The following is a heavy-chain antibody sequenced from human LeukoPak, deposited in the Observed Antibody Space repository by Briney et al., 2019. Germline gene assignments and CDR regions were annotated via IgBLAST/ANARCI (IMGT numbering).Heavy chain of an antibody. J-gene: IGHJ4*02. CDR2: IYYSGST. V-gene: IGHV4-59*01. CDR3: ARIDSVKYYFDY. D-gene: IGHD3-16*02. CDR1: GGSISSYY. Sequence: SETLSLTCTVSGGSISSYYWSWIRQPPGKGLEWIGYIYYSGSTNYNPSLKSRVTISGDTSKNQFSLKLSSVTAADTAVYYCARIDSVKYYFDYWGQGTLVTVSS.